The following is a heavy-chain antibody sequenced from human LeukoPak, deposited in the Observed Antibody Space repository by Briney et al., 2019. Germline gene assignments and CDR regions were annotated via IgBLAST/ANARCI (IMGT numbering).Heavy chain of an antibody. J-gene: IGHJ4*02. CDR1: GFTFSSYA. CDR2: ISYDGSNK. D-gene: IGHD3-10*01. CDR3: ARDRGSQDY. Sequence: PGGSLRLSCAASGFTFSSYAMHWVRQAPGKGLEWVAVISYDGSNKYYADSVKGRFTISRDNSKNTLYLQMNSLRAEDTAVYYCARDRGSQDYWGQGTLVTVSS. V-gene: IGHV3-30-3*01.